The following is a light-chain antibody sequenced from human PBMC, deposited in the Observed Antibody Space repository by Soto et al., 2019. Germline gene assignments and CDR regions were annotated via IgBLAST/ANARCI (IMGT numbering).Light chain of an antibody. CDR2: EVS. V-gene: IGLV2-8*01. CDR3: SSYAGSNGV. Sequence: QSVLTQPPSASGSPGQSVTISCTGTSSDVGGYNYVSWYQQHPGKAHKLMIYEVSKRPSGVPDRYSGSKSDNTASLTVSRLQAEDEADYYCSSYAGSNGVFGTGTKVTV. CDR1: SSDVGGYNY. J-gene: IGLJ1*01.